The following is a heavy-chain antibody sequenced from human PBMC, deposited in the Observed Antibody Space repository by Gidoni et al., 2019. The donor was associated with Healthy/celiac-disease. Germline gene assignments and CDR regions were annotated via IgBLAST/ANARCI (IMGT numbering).Heavy chain of an antibody. CDR2: ISGSGGST. Sequence: EVQWLESGGGLVQPGGSLRLSWAASGLPFSSYAMSWVRQAPGKGLEWVSAISGSGGSTYYADSVKGRFTISRDNSKNTLYLQMNSLKAEDTAVYYCAKYGVPAAMFGAFDIWGQGTMVTVFS. CDR3: AKYGVPAAMFGAFDI. D-gene: IGHD2-2*01. V-gene: IGHV3-23*01. J-gene: IGHJ3*02. CDR1: GLPFSSYA.